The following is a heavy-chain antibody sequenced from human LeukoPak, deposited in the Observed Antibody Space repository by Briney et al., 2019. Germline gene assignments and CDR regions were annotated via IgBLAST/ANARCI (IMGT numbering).Heavy chain of an antibody. CDR3: ATNKDWAAAD. CDR1: DGSIRTYY. J-gene: IGHJ4*02. Sequence: SEPLSLTCSVSDGSIRTYYWSLIRQSPGQGLEWFGNIYYRGDINYNPSLKSRVIISIDTSKNQFSLKVTSLTAADTAVYYCATNKDWAAADWGQGTLVIVSS. D-gene: IGHD3/OR15-3a*01. V-gene: IGHV4-59*03. CDR2: IYYRGDI.